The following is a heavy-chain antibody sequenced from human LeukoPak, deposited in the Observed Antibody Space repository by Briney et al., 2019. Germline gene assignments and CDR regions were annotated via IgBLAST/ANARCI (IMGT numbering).Heavy chain of an antibody. V-gene: IGHV4-4*02. CDR1: GGSIKSNNW. D-gene: IGHD3-10*01. J-gene: IGHJ4*02. Sequence: SETLSLTCAVSGGSIKSNNWWSWVRQPPGKGLEWIGEIYHSGSTNYNPSLESRVTVSVDKSKNQFSLKLSSVTAADTAVYYCARAFPDGSGTPFPDYWGQGTLVTVSS. CDR2: IYHSGST. CDR3: ARAFPDGSGTPFPDY.